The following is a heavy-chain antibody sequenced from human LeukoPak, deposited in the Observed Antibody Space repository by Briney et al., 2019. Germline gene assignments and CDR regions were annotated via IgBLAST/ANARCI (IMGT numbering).Heavy chain of an antibody. J-gene: IGHJ2*01. CDR2: ISSSSSYT. Sequence: GGSLRLSCAASGFTLNDYYLSWIRQAPGKGLEWVSYISSSSSYTNYADSVKGRFTISRDNAKNSLYLQMNSLRAEDTAVYYCANCAGDCYRFADWYFVLWGRGTLVTVSS. CDR3: ANCAGDCYRFADWYFVL. D-gene: IGHD2-21*02. V-gene: IGHV3-11*03. CDR1: GFTLNDYY.